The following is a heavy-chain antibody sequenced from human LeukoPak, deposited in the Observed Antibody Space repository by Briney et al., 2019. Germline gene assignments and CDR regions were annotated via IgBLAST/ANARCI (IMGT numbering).Heavy chain of an antibody. CDR1: GFTFSSYG. D-gene: IGHD2-15*01. CDR3: ARDTGSGYCTGGRCRGAFDI. V-gene: IGHV3-53*01. CDR2: IYSGDNT. J-gene: IGHJ3*02. Sequence: GGSLRLSCAASGFTFSSYGMHWVRQAPGKGLQWVSVIYSGDNTYYADSVKGRFTISRDTPKNTLYLQMNSLRAEDTAVYYCARDTGSGYCTGGRCRGAFDIWGQGTKVTVSS.